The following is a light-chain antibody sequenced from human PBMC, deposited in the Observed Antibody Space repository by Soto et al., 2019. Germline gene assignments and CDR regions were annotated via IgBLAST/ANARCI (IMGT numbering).Light chain of an antibody. Sequence: EIVLTQSPGTLSLSPGERATLSCRASQSVSSSYLAWYQQKPGQAPRLLIYGASSRATGIPDRFSGSGSGTDFTLTISRLYPEDFAVYYFQQYGSSAWTFGQGTKVEIK. V-gene: IGKV3-20*01. CDR3: QQYGSSAWT. J-gene: IGKJ1*01. CDR1: QSVSSSY. CDR2: GAS.